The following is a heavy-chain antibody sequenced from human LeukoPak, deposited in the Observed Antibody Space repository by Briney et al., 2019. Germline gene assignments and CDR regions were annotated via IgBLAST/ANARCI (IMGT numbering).Heavy chain of an antibody. J-gene: IGHJ6*02. Sequence: ASVKVSCKASGYTFTSYGISWVRQAPGQGLEWMGWISAYNGNTNYAQELQGRVTMTTDTSTSTAYMELRSLRSDDTAVYYCARREADGYYYGMDVWGQGTTVTVSS. CDR3: ARREADGYYYGMDV. D-gene: IGHD5-24*01. CDR2: ISAYNGNT. CDR1: GYTFTSYG. V-gene: IGHV1-18*01.